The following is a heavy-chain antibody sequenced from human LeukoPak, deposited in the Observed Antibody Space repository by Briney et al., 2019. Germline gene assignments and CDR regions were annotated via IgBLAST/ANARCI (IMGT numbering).Heavy chain of an antibody. CDR3: ASPNYDSGWFDP. Sequence: SETLTLTCAVYGGSFSDYYWSWIRQPPGKGLEWVGEINHSGSTNYNPSLKSRVTISVDTSKNQFSLKLTSVTAADTAVYYCASPNYDSGWFDPWGQGPLVTVSS. J-gene: IGHJ5*02. CDR1: GGSFSDYY. D-gene: IGHD3-3*01. V-gene: IGHV4-34*01. CDR2: INHSGST.